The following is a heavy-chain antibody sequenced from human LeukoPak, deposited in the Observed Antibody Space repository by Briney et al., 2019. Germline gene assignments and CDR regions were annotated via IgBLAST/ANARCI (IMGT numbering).Heavy chain of an antibody. D-gene: IGHD3-3*01. CDR3: ARDGGAYYDFWSGYQAETGQFDY. Sequence: SETLSLTCTVSGGSISSSPYYWDWIRQPPGKGLEWIGSIYYSGSTYYNPSLKSRVTISVDTSKNQFSLKLSSVTAADTAVYYCARDGGAYYDFWSGYQAETGQFDYWGQGTLVTVSS. CDR2: IYYSGST. V-gene: IGHV4-39*07. J-gene: IGHJ4*02. CDR1: GGSISSSPYY.